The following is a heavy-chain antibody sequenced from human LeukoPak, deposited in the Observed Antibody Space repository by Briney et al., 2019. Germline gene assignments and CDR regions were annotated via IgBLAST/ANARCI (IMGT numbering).Heavy chain of an antibody. J-gene: IGHJ6*02. V-gene: IGHV1-2*02. CDR3: ARDSRWLDDYYYYYGMDV. Sequence: AASVKVSCKASGYTFTSYHMHWVRQAPGQGLEWMGWINPNSGGTNYAQKFQGRVTMTRGTSISTAYMELSRLRSDDTAVYYCARDSRWLDDYYYYYGMDVWGQGTTVTVSS. D-gene: IGHD6-19*01. CDR2: INPNSGGT. CDR1: GYTFTSYH.